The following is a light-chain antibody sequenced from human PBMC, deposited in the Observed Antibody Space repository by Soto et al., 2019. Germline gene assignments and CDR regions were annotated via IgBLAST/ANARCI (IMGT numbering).Light chain of an antibody. CDR1: SSDVGGYNY. Sequence: QSVLTQPASVSGSPGQSITISCTGTSSDVGGYNYVSWYQQHPGNAPKLMIYDVSNRPSGVSNRFSGSKSGNTASLTISGLQAEDEADYDCSSYTSSSSLYVFGTGTKLTVL. J-gene: IGLJ1*01. CDR3: SSYTSSSSLYV. V-gene: IGLV2-14*01. CDR2: DVS.